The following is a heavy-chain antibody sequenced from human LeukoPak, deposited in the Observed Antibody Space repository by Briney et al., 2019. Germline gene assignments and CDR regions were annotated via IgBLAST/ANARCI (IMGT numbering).Heavy chain of an antibody. Sequence: PSETLSLTCTVSGGSLSSYYWSWIRQPPGTGLDWIGYIYYSGSTNYNPSLKSRVTISLDTSKNRFYLKLTTMTASDTAVYSCPRAYYILTGPDYWGEGALVTVSS. CDR2: IYYSGST. J-gene: IGHJ4*02. D-gene: IGHD3-9*01. V-gene: IGHV4-59*01. CDR3: PRAYYILTGPDY. CDR1: GGSLSSYY.